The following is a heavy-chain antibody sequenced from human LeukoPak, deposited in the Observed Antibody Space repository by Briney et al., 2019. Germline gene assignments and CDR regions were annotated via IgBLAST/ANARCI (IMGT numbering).Heavy chain of an antibody. V-gene: IGHV3-23*01. CDR3: AKDFGNCINGVCYGTPFDY. Sequence: PGGSLRLSCAASGFTFKSYAMSWVRQAAGKGVEWVSDISGSGDSTYYADSVKGQFTISRDNSKNTLYLQMNSLRAEDTAVYYCAKDFGNCINGVCYGTPFDYWGQGTLVTVSS. CDR1: GFTFKSYA. J-gene: IGHJ4*02. D-gene: IGHD2-8*01. CDR2: ISGSGDST.